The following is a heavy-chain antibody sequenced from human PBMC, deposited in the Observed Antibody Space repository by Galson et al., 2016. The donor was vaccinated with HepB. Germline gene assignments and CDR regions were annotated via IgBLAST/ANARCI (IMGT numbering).Heavy chain of an antibody. CDR2: IKKDGSEK. J-gene: IGHJ4*02. CDR1: GFSFSNYW. V-gene: IGHV3-7*03. Sequence: SLRLSCAASGFSFSNYWMTWVRQAPGKGLQWVANIKKDGSEKNSVDSVKGRFTISRDNAKNSLYMQMDSLRGEDTAVYYRAGGDGWTEDYWGQGTLVTVSS. CDR3: AGGDGWTEDY. D-gene: IGHD2-15*01.